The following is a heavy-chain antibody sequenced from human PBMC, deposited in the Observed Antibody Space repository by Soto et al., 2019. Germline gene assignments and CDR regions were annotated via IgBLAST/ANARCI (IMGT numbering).Heavy chain of an antibody. J-gene: IGHJ4*02. CDR1: GGSISTSNW. CDR3: ARGGNLERWIQPLVS. V-gene: IGHV4-4*02. CDR2: IHYNGNP. Sequence: SETLSLTCAVSGGSISTSNWWSWVRQPPGKGLEWIGNIHYNGNPKYSPPLKIRVTISLDTSKTHFSLKFFSVTTADTAVYFCARGGNLERWIQPLVSWGQGPLVTVSS. D-gene: IGHD2-2*03.